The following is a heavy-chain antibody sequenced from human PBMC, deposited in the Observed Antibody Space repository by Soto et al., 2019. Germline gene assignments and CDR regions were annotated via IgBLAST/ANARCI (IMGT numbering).Heavy chain of an antibody. Sequence: GASVKVSCKASGYTFNKYGFNWVRQAPGQGLEWMGRISAFNDYTNLAQKFQGRVTMTEDTSTDTAYMELSSLRSEDTAVYYCALGYYSDYWGQGTLVTVSS. V-gene: IGHV1-18*01. D-gene: IGHD3-22*01. J-gene: IGHJ4*02. CDR2: ISAFNDYT. CDR3: ALGYYSDY. CDR1: GYTFNKYG.